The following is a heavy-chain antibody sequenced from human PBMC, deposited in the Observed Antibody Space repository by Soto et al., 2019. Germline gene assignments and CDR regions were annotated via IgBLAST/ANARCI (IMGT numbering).Heavy chain of an antibody. J-gene: IGHJ4*02. CDR1: GFTFSDHY. Sequence: GGSLRLSCAASGFTFSDHYMSWVRQVPGKGLEWVASISSGSSDTWYADSVKGRFIISRDNAQNSLFLQMNTLRPEDTAMYYCARVAYWGPGTQVTVSS. V-gene: IGHV3-11*06. CDR3: ARVAY. CDR2: ISSGSSDT.